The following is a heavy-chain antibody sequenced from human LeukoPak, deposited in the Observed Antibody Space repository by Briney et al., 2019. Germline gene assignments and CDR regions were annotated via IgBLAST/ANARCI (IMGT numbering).Heavy chain of an antibody. J-gene: IGHJ4*02. CDR1: GFTFSSYA. D-gene: IGHD3-22*01. V-gene: IGHV3-23*01. CDR2: ISGSGGST. CDR3: AKDLYTYYYDSSGYYWDY. Sequence: GGSLRLSCAASGFTFSSYAMSWVRQAPGKGLEWVSAISGSGGSTYYADSVKGRLTISRDNSKNTLYLQMNSLRAEDTAVYYCAKDLYTYYYDSSGYYWDYWGQGTLVTVSS.